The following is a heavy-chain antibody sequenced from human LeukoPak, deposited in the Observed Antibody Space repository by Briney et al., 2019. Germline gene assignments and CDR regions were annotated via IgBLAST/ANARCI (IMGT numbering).Heavy chain of an antibody. Sequence: PGGSLRLSCAASGFTFSSYGMHWVRQAPGKGLEWVAVIWYDGSNKYYADSVKGRSTISRDNSKNTLYLQMNSLRAEDTAVYYCAKVLGQYYYYYMDVWGKGTTVTVSS. V-gene: IGHV3-33*06. J-gene: IGHJ6*03. D-gene: IGHD3-16*01. CDR3: AKVLGQYYYYYMDV. CDR2: IWYDGSNK. CDR1: GFTFSSYG.